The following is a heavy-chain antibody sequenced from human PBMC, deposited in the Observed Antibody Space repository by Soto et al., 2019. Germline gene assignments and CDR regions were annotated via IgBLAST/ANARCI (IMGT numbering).Heavy chain of an antibody. Sequence: SETLSLTCTVSGYSISSGSYWSWIRQPPGKGLEWIGYIYYSGSTVYNPSLKSRVTMSIDTAKSQFSLNLRSVASADTAVYYCARNYGDSLWGQGTLVTVSS. D-gene: IGHD4-17*01. CDR2: IYYSGST. CDR1: GYSISSGSY. J-gene: IGHJ4*02. CDR3: ARNYGDSL. V-gene: IGHV4-61*01.